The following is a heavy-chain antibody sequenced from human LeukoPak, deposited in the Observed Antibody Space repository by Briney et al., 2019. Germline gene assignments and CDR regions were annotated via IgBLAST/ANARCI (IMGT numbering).Heavy chain of an antibody. D-gene: IGHD2-21*02. CDR2: ISGSGGST. CDR1: GFTFSSYA. J-gene: IGHJ5*02. Sequence: GGSLRLSCAASGFTFSSYAMSWVRQAPGKGLEWVSAISGSGGSTCYADSVKGRFTISRDNSKNTLYLQMNSLRAEDTAVYYCAKDYVVVTARNWFDPWGQGTLVTVSS. V-gene: IGHV3-23*01. CDR3: AKDYVVVTARNWFDP.